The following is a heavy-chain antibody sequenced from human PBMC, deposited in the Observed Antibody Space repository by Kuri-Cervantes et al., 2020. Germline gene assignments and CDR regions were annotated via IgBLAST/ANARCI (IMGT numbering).Heavy chain of an antibody. CDR1: GFTFNIYG. Sequence: GGSLRLSCAASGFTFNIYGMHWVRQAPGKRLEWVSVISYDGSNKYYADSVKGRFTISRDNAKNSLYLQMNSLRAEDTAVYYCARGGMDVWGQGTTVTVSS. CDR3: ARGGMDV. J-gene: IGHJ6*02. V-gene: IGHV3-30*03. CDR2: ISYDGSNK.